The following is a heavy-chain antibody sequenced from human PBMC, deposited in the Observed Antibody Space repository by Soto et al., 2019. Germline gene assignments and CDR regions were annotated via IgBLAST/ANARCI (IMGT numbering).Heavy chain of an antibody. CDR2: IYYSGST. Sequence: SETLSLTCTVSGGSISSSSYYWGWIRQPPGKGPEWIGSIYYSGSTYYNPSLKSRVTISVDTSKNQFSLKLSSVTASDTAVYYCARRGVVVVPAAIPDSWFDPWGQGTLVTVSS. CDR1: GGSISSSSYY. CDR3: ARRGVVVVPAAIPDSWFDP. D-gene: IGHD2-2*02. J-gene: IGHJ5*02. V-gene: IGHV4-39*01.